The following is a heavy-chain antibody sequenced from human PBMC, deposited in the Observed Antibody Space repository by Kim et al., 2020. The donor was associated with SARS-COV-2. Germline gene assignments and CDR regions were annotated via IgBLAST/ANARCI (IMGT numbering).Heavy chain of an antibody. CDR3: AKDLVDSSGHIGSYFDY. D-gene: IGHD3-22*01. V-gene: IGHV3-33*06. J-gene: IGHJ4*02. Sequence: VKDRVTISRDNSKNALYLQMTSLRAEDTAVYYCAKDLVDSSGHIGSYFDYWGQGTLVTVSS.